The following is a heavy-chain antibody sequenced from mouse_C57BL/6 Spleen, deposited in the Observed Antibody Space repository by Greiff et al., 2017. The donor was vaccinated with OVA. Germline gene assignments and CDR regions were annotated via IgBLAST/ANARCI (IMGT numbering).Heavy chain of an antibody. J-gene: IGHJ2*01. V-gene: IGHV14-2*01. CDR2: IDPEDGET. CDR1: GFNIKDYY. D-gene: IGHD1-1*02. CDR3: ARYYALDY. Sequence: EVPLPQSGAELVKPGASVKLSCTASGFNIKDYYMHWVKQRTEQGLEWIGRIDPEDGETKYAPNFQGKATIPADTSSNTAYLQLSSLTSEDTAVYYCARYYALDYWGQGTTLTVSS.